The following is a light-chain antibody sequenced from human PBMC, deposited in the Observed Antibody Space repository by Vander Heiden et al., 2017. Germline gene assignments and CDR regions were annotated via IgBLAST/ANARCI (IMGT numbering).Light chain of an antibody. CDR3: NARDSSGNHRGV. CDR2: AKN. CDR1: SLRSYY. Sequence: SSELTQDPAGSVALGQTVRITCQGDSLRSYYASWYQQKPGQAPTLVIYAKNNRPSEIPDRFSGSSSENTASLTITGAQAEDEADYHCNARDSSGNHRGVFGTGTKVTVL. J-gene: IGLJ1*01. V-gene: IGLV3-19*01.